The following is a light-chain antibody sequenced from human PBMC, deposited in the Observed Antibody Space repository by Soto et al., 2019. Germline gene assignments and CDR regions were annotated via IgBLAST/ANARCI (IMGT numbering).Light chain of an antibody. CDR1: QNINSR. J-gene: IGKJ1*01. Sequence: DIQMTQSPSTLSASVGDRVTITCRASQNINSRLAWYPQKPGKAPKLLIYAASSLQSGVPSRFSGSGSGTESTLTISSLEPEDFATYYCLQHNVYPWTFGQGTTVDIK. V-gene: IGKV1-5*01. CDR2: AAS. CDR3: LQHNVYPWT.